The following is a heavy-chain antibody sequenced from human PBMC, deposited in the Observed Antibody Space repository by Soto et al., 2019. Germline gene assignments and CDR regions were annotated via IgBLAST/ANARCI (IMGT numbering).Heavy chain of an antibody. CDR3: AKDPGGGAIQNDY. CDR2: ISYDGSNK. Sequence: QVQLVESGGGVVQPGRSLRLSCAASGFTFSSYGMHWVRQAPGKGLEWVAVISYDGSNKYYADSVKGRFTISRDNSKNTLYLQMNSLRAEDTAVYYCAKDPGGGAIQNDYWGQGTLVTVSS. CDR1: GFTFSSYG. V-gene: IGHV3-30*18. D-gene: IGHD2-15*01. J-gene: IGHJ4*02.